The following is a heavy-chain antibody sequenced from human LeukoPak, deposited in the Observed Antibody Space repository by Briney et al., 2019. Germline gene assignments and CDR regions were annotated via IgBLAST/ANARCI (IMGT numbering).Heavy chain of an antibody. J-gene: IGHJ6*02. Sequence: ASVKVSCKASGYTFTSYYMHWVRQAPGQGLEWMGIINPSGGSTSYAQKFQGRVTITADKSTSTAYMELSSLRSEDTAVYYCARVPINYDSSGYFQVGMDVWGQGTTVTVSS. V-gene: IGHV1-46*01. CDR3: ARVPINYDSSGYFQVGMDV. CDR2: INPSGGST. CDR1: GYTFTSYY. D-gene: IGHD3-22*01.